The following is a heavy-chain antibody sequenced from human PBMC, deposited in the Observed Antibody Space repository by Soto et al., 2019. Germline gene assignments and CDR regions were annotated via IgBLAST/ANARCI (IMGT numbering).Heavy chain of an antibody. CDR3: ARGGDYGSGSYLGYYYMDV. V-gene: IGHV3-33*01. D-gene: IGHD3-10*01. J-gene: IGHJ6*03. CDR2: IWYDGSNK. Sequence: ESGGGVVQPGRSLRLSCAASGFTFSSYGMHWVRQAPGKGLEWVAVIWYDGSNKYYADSVKGRFTISRDNSKNTLYLQMNSLRAEDTAVYYCARGGDYGSGSYLGYYYMDVWGKGTTVTVSS. CDR1: GFTFSSYG.